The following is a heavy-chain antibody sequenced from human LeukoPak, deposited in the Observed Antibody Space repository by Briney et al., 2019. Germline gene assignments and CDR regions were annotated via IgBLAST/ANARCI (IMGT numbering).Heavy chain of an antibody. CDR1: GFIFSAFE. D-gene: IGHD6-13*01. CDR2: IGKSGSNI. Sequence: PGGSLRLSCAASGFIFSAFEMNWVRQAPGKGLEWVSYIGKSGSNIYYADSVKGRFTMSRDNARNSLYLQMNSLRAEDTAVYYCARVYSSSWYSGYWGQGTLVTVSS. J-gene: IGHJ4*02. V-gene: IGHV3-48*03. CDR3: ARVYSSSWYSGY.